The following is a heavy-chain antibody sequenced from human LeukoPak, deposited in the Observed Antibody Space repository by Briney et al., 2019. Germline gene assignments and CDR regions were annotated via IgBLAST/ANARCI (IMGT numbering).Heavy chain of an antibody. D-gene: IGHD3-22*01. CDR1: GFTFSSYA. J-gene: IGHJ5*02. V-gene: IGHV3-23*01. Sequence: PGGSLRLSCAASGFTFSSYAMSWFRQAPGKGLEGVSAISGGGGSTFYADSVKSRFTISGDNSKNKLYLQMNSLRAEDTAVYCCSKASDAMLVVVIPGGRGTGVSVPWG. CDR2: ISGGGGST. CDR3: SKASDAMLVVVIPGGRGTGVSVP.